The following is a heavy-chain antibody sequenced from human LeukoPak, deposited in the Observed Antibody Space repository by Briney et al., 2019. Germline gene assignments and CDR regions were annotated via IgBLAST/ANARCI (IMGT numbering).Heavy chain of an antibody. Sequence: ASVKVSCKASGYTFTGYYMHWVRQAPGQGLEWMGWINPNSGGTNYAQKFQGRVTMTRDTSISTAYMELSRLRSDDTAVYYCARVEYYGSGSYYKRAYYFDYWGQGTLVTVSS. V-gene: IGHV1-2*02. CDR2: INPNSGGT. D-gene: IGHD3-10*01. J-gene: IGHJ4*02. CDR3: ARVEYYGSGSYYKRAYYFDY. CDR1: GYTFTGYY.